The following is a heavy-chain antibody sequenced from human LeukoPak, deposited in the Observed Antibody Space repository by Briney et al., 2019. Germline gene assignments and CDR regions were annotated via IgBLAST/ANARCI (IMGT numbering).Heavy chain of an antibody. D-gene: IGHD6-6*01. CDR2: IIPIFGTA. Sequence: ASVKVSCKASGGTFSSYAISWVRQAPGQGLEWMGRIIPIFGTANYAQKFQGRVTITTDESTSTAYMELSSLRSEDTAVYYCARVVAARSSISYYYYYMDVWGKGTTVTVSS. CDR1: GGTFSSYA. CDR3: ARVVAARSSISYYYYYMDV. V-gene: IGHV1-69*05. J-gene: IGHJ6*03.